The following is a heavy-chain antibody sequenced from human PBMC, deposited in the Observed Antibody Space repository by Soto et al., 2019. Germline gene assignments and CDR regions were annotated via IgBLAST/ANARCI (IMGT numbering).Heavy chain of an antibody. Sequence: QVQLVESGGGVVQPGRSLRLSCAASGFTFSSYGMHWVRQAPGKGLEWVAVIWYDGSNKYYADSVKGRFTISRDNSKNTLYLQRNSLRAEDTAVYYCARAPVYGSWSYYLVHAFDIWCQGTMVTVSS. J-gene: IGHJ3*02. CDR2: IWYDGSNK. CDR3: ARAPVYGSWSYYLVHAFDI. CDR1: GFTFSSYG. D-gene: IGHD3-10*01. V-gene: IGHV3-33*01.